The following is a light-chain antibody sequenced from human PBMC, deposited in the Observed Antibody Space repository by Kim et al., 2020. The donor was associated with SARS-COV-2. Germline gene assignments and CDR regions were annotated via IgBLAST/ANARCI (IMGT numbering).Light chain of an antibody. Sequence: VSPGQTASITCSGDKMGDKYACWYQQKPGQSPVLVIYQDSKRPSGIPERFSGSNSGNTATLTISGTQAMDEADYYCQAWDSSTDVVFGGGTQRTVL. CDR1: KMGDKY. V-gene: IGLV3-1*01. CDR3: QAWDSSTDVV. CDR2: QDS. J-gene: IGLJ2*01.